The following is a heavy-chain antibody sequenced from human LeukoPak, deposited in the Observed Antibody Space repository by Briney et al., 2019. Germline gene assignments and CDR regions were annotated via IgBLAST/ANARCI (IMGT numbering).Heavy chain of an antibody. CDR3: ARPDEDRGYSYGYNY. Sequence: SVKVSCKASGGTFSSYAISWVRQAPGQGLGWMGGIIPIFGTANYAQKFQGRVTITADESTSTAYMELSSLRSEDTAVYYCARPDEDRGYSYGYNYWGQGTLVTVSS. V-gene: IGHV1-69*13. J-gene: IGHJ4*02. CDR2: IIPIFGTA. CDR1: GGTFSSYA. D-gene: IGHD5-18*01.